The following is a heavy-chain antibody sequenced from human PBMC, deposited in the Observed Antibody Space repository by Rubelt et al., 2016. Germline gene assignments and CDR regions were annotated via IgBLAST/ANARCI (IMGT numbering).Heavy chain of an antibody. Sequence: GRSLRLSCAASGFTFSSYAMHWVRQAPGKGLEWVAVISYDGSNKYYADSVKGRFTISRDNSKNTLYLQMNSLRAEDTAVYYCAREATGLESANFDYWGQGTLVTVSS. J-gene: IGHJ4*02. CDR1: GFTFSSYA. CDR3: AREATGLESANFDY. V-gene: IGHV3-30*04. D-gene: IGHD1-1*01. CDR2: ISYDGSNK.